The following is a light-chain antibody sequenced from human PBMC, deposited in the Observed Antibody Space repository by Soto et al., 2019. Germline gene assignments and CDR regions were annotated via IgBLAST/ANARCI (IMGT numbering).Light chain of an antibody. V-gene: IGKV3-20*01. CDR2: GAS. CDR3: QQYRSSPPIT. CDR1: QSVSSSY. J-gene: IGKJ5*01. Sequence: EIVLTQSPGTLSLSPGERATLSCRASQSVSSSYLAWYQQKPGQAPRLLDYGASSRATGIPDRFSGSGSGTDFTLTISRLEPEDFAVYYCQQYRSSPPITFGQGTRLEIK.